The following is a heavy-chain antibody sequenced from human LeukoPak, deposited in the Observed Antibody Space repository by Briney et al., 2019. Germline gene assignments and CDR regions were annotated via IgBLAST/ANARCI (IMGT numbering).Heavy chain of an antibody. CDR1: GGSFSGYY. CDR2: INHSGST. CDR3: ARDGSAAAAGYNWFDP. V-gene: IGHV4-34*01. Sequence: EPSETLSLTCAVYGGSFSGYYWSWIRQPPGKGLEWIGEINHSGSTNYNPSLKSRVTISVDTSKNQFPLKLSSVTAADTAVYYCARDGSAAAAGYNWFDPWGQGTLVTVSS. J-gene: IGHJ5*02. D-gene: IGHD6-13*01.